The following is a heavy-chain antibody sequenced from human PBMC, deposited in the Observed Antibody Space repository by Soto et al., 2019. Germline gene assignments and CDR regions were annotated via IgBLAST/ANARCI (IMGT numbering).Heavy chain of an antibody. V-gene: IGHV3-7*01. CDR1: GFTFSNYW. CDR2: LNQDGSEK. J-gene: IGHJ5*01. D-gene: IGHD6-13*01. Sequence: EVQVMESGGGLVQPGGSLRLSCAASGFTFSNYWMSWVRQAPGKGLEWVANLNQDGSEKYYVDSVKGRFTISRDNAKNSLYLQMSSLRAEDTAVYYCARDRGSRLSINWYANFDSWGQGSLVTVSS. CDR3: ARDRGSRLSINWYANFDS.